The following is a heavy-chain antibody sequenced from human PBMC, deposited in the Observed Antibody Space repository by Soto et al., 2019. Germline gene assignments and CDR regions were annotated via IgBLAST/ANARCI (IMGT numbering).Heavy chain of an antibody. CDR1: GGTFSSYA. V-gene: IGHV1-69*12. CDR3: ARVVTVVKSFHYWYFDL. D-gene: IGHD2-15*01. Sequence: QVQLVQSGAEVKKPGSSVKVSCKASGGTFSSYAISWVRQAPGQVLEWMGGIIPIFGTTNYAQKFQGRVTITADESTSTAYMELSSPRSEDTAMYYCARVVTVVKSFHYWYFDLWGRGTLVTVSS. J-gene: IGHJ2*01. CDR2: IIPIFGTT.